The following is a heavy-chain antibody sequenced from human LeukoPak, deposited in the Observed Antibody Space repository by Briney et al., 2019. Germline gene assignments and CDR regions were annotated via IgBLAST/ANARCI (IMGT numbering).Heavy chain of an antibody. CDR1: GGSISSYY. CDR3: ARSRSAGIVGARDHNWFDP. D-gene: IGHD1-26*01. CDR2: IYYSGST. Sequence: PSETLSLTCTVSGGSISSYYWSWIRQPPGKGLEWIGYIYYSGSTNYNPSLKSRVTISVDTSKNQFSLKLSSVTAADTAVYYCARSRSAGIVGARDHNWFDPWGQGTLVTVSS. J-gene: IGHJ5*02. V-gene: IGHV4-59*08.